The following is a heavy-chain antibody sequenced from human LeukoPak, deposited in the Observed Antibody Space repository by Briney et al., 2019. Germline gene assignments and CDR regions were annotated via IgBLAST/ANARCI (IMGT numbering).Heavy chain of an antibody. V-gene: IGHV1-8*03. J-gene: IGHJ3*02. CDR3: ARRGLVAGIYDLVYGFDI. CDR1: GYSFTSFH. Sequence: ASVKVSCKADGYSFTSFHINWVRQAPGQGPEWMGWMNPDTGSTGVAQKFQGRLTISQSSSIDTVYMELNSLTSEDTAVYYCARRGLVAGIYDLVYGFDIWGQGTMVTVSS. CDR2: MNPDTGST. D-gene: IGHD3/OR15-3a*01.